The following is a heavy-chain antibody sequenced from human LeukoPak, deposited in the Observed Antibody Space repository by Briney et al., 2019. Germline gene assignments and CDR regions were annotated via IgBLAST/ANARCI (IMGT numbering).Heavy chain of an antibody. CDR3: ATLDVVVVAAKAFDI. CDR2: IKQDGSEK. V-gene: IGHV3-7*01. D-gene: IGHD2-15*01. CDR1: GFTFSSYG. J-gene: IGHJ3*02. Sequence: PGGSLRLSCAASGFTFSSYGMHWVRQAPGKGLEWVANIKQDGSEKYYVDSVKGRFTISRDNAKNSLYLQMNSLRAEDTAVYYCATLDVVVVAAKAFDIWGQGTMVTVSS.